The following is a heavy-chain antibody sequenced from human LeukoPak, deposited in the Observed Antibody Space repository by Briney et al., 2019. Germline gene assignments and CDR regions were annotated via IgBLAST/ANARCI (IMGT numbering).Heavy chain of an antibody. V-gene: IGHV3-64*01. CDR2: ITSDGGTT. Sequence: PGGSLRLSCAASGFTFSTYAMHWVRQAPGKGLEYLSSITSDGGTTYYANSLKGRFTISRDNSKNTLYLQMGSLGADDMAVYYCVRDLRGAGDYWGQGTLVTVSS. CDR1: GFTFSTYA. CDR3: VRDLRGAGDY. D-gene: IGHD1-26*01. J-gene: IGHJ4*02.